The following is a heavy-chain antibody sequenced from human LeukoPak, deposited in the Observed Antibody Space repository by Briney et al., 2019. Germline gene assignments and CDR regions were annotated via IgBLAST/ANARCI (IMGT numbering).Heavy chain of an antibody. V-gene: IGHV3-23*01. CDR1: GFTFSSYA. J-gene: IGHJ6*03. CDR2: ISGSGGST. Sequence: TGGSLRLSCAASGFTFSSYAMSWVRQAPGKGLEWVSAISGSGGSTYYADSVKGRFTISGDNSKNTLYLQMNSLRAEDTAVYYCASSGGSTPPSYYYYYYYMDVWGKGTTVTVSS. CDR3: ASSGGSTPPSYYYYYYYMDV. D-gene: IGHD6-19*01.